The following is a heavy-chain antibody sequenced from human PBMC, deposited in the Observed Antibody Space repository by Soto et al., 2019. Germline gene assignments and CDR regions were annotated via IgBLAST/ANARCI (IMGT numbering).Heavy chain of an antibody. D-gene: IGHD2-21*02. V-gene: IGHV1-69*01. CDR3: ARGDVCYPGGDDAFDL. CDR2: IIPMFGTT. J-gene: IGHJ3*01. Sequence: QVQLVQSGAEVKKPGSSVKVSCKTSGGTFSSHALTWLRQAPGQGLEWMGGIIPMFGTTYTSQKFQGRVAMAADETTSTLELSSLRCEDTAVYFCARGDVCYPGGDDAFDLWGQGTTVIVSS. CDR1: GGTFSSHA.